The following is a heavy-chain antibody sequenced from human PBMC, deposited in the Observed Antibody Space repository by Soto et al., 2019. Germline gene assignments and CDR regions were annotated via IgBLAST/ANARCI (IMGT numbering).Heavy chain of an antibody. J-gene: IGHJ3*02. CDR2: ISGSGGST. Sequence: GGSLRLSCAASGFTFSSYAMSWVRQAPGKGLEWVSAISGSGGSTYYADSVKGRFTISRDNSKNTLYLQMNSLRAEDTAVYYCAKRPTSGPWWGDAFDIWGQGTMVTVSS. CDR3: AKRPTSGPWWGDAFDI. D-gene: IGHD2-15*01. V-gene: IGHV3-23*01. CDR1: GFTFSSYA.